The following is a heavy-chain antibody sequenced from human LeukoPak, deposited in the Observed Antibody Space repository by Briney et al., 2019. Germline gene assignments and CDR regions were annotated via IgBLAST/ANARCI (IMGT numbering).Heavy chain of an antibody. J-gene: IGHJ4*02. CDR1: GFTFSSYA. V-gene: IGHV3-66*01. D-gene: IGHD3-16*02. CDR3: ARDRLSALDY. CDR2: IYSGGST. Sequence: GGSLRLSCAASGFTFSSYAMSWVRQAPGKGLEWVSVIYSGGSTYYADSVKGRFTISRDNSKNTLYLQMNSLRAEDTAVYYCARDRLSALDYWGQGTLVTVSS.